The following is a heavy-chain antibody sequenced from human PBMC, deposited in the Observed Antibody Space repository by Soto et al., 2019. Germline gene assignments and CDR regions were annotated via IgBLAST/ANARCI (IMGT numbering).Heavy chain of an antibody. CDR3: AKDYSYDSSGVLDY. J-gene: IGHJ4*02. Sequence: EVQLLESGGGLIEPGGSLRLSCAASEFTFRSYAMSWVRQAPGGGLEWVSAIRDIGDITYYADSVKGRFTISRDNSKNTLFLQMDSLRPEDTAVYFCAKDYSYDSSGVLDYWGQGTLVTVSS. D-gene: IGHD3-22*01. CDR1: EFTFRSYA. V-gene: IGHV3-23*01. CDR2: IRDIGDIT.